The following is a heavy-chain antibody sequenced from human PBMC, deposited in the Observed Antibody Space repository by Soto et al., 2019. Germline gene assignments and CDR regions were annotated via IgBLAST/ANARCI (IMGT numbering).Heavy chain of an antibody. D-gene: IGHD3-10*01. CDR1: GFTFDDYA. CDR2: ISWDGGST. J-gene: IGHJ4*02. CDR3: AKGSGYGSGCYYPH. V-gene: IGHV3-43D*04. Sequence: EVQLVEAGGVVVQPGGSLRLSCAASGFTFDDYAMHWVRQAPGKGLEWVSLISWDGGSTYYADSVKGRFTISRDNSKNSLYLQMNSLRAEDTALYYCAKGSGYGSGCYYPHSGQGTLVTVSS.